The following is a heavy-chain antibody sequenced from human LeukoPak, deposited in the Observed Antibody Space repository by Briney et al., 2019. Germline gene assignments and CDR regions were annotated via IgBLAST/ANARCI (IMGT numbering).Heavy chain of an antibody. J-gene: IGHJ6*03. D-gene: IGHD3-9*01. V-gene: IGHV4-39*07. CDR2: IYYSGTT. CDR3: ARGTRNRYFGYMDV. CDR1: GGSISSSSYY. Sequence: SETLSLTCTVSGGSISSSSYYWGWLRQPPGKGLEWIGSIYYSGTTYYNPSLKSRVTISVDTSKNQFSLKLSSVTAADTAVYYCARGTRNRYFGYMDVWGKGTTVTISS.